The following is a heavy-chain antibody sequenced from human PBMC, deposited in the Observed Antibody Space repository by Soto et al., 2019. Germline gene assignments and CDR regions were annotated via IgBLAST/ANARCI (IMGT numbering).Heavy chain of an antibody. V-gene: IGHV4-59*01. CDR2: IYYSGST. CDR1: GGSISSYY. Sequence: KTSETLSLTCTVSGGSISSYYWSWIRQPPGKGLEWIGYIYYSGSTNYNPSLKSRVTISVDTSKNQFSLKLSSVTAADTAVYYCARDREITRGYSYGTYNWFDPWGQGTLVTVSS. J-gene: IGHJ5*02. CDR3: ARDREITRGYSYGTYNWFDP. D-gene: IGHD5-18*01.